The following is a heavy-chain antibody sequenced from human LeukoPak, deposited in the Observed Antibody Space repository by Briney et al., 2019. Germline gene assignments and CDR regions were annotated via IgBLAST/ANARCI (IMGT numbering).Heavy chain of an antibody. V-gene: IGHV3-23*01. Sequence: GGSLRLSCTASGFTFSSLSMTWVRQAPGKGLEWVSTIRSNGDTTYNADSVKGRFTISRDNSKNTLYLELNSLRVEDTATFYCAKGQELDDGVFDSWGQGTMVTVSS. CDR2: IRSNGDTT. CDR1: GFTFSSLS. J-gene: IGHJ4*02. CDR3: AKGQELDDGVFDS. D-gene: IGHD1-1*01.